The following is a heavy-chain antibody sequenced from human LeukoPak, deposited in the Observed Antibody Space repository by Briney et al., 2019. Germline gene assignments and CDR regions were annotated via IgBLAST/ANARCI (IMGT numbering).Heavy chain of an antibody. J-gene: IGHJ5*02. CDR2: ISAYNGNT. D-gene: IGHD6-13*01. V-gene: IGHV1-18*01. Sequence: ASVKVSCKASGYTFTSYGISWVRQAPGQGLEWMGWISAYNGNTNYAQKFQGRVTMTRSTSISTAYMELSSLRSEDTAVYYCASTGYSFSSWGQGTLVTVSS. CDR3: ASTGYSFSS. CDR1: GYTFTSYG.